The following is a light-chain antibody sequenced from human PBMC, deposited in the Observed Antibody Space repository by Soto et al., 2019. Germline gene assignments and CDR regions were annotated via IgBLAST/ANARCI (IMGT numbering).Light chain of an antibody. CDR2: LGS. CDR1: QSLLHRNGYNY. V-gene: IGKV2-28*01. CDR3: MQALQTPLT. Sequence: DIVMTQSPLSLPVTPGEPASISCRSSQSLLHRNGYNYLDWYLQKPGQSPQLLIHLGSNRASGVPDRFSGSGSGTEFALKISRVEAEDVGVYYCMQALQTPLTFGGGTNVEIK. J-gene: IGKJ4*01.